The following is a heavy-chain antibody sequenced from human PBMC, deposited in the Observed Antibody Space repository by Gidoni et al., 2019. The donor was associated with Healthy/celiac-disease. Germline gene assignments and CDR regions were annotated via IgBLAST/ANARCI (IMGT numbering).Heavy chain of an antibody. CDR3: ARVKYCSSTSCYLNNWFDP. J-gene: IGHJ5*02. V-gene: IGHV4-59*01. CDR2: IYYSGST. Sequence: QVQLQESGPGLVKPSETLFLTCPVSGGSISSYYWSWIRQPPGKGLEWIGYIYYSGSTNYNPSLKSRVTISVDTSKNQFSLKLRSVTAADTAVYYCARVKYCSSTSCYLNNWFDPWGQGTLVTVSS. D-gene: IGHD2-2*01. CDR1: GGSISSYY.